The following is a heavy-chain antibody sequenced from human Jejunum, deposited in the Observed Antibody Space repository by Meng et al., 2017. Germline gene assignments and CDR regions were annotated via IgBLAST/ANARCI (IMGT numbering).Heavy chain of an antibody. CDR3: ARSPYSGSALPFFDY. J-gene: IGHJ4*02. D-gene: IGHD1-26*01. V-gene: IGHV4-30-4*01. Sequence: LPPSGPRLVKHLTTLCTTCTCVGDYFNSPDYYWSWLRQPPAKGLEWIGYIYYSGSTYYNPSLKSRVSISGDTSNKQFSLKLTSVTAADTAVYYCARSPYSGSALPFFDYWGQGSLVTVSS. CDR1: GDYFNSPDYY. CDR2: IYYSGST.